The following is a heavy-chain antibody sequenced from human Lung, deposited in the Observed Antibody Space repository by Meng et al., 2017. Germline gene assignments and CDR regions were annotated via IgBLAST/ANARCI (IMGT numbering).Heavy chain of an antibody. CDR2: IYNSGST. V-gene: IGHV4-30-4*01. Sequence: HVQLQESGPGLVKPSPTPSLTCLASGGSISSSNYYWSWIRQPAGKGLEWSGHIYNSGSTYYNPSLKSRITISVDTSKNQFSLKLSSVTAADTAVYYCARGQKGYFDLWGRGTLVTVSS. J-gene: IGHJ2*01. CDR1: GGSISSSNYY. CDR3: ARGQKGYFDL.